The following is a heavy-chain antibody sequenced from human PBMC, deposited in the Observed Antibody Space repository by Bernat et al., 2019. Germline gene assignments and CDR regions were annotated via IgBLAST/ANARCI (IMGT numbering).Heavy chain of an antibody. Sequence: EVQLVESGGGLVQPGGSLRLSCVASGFTFSNYAMSWVRQAPGKGLEWVSAISGSGDRTYYADSVKGRFSISRDKSKNTLYLQMNSLGAEDTAVYYCTKEDEAYSFARNWGQGTLVAVSS. V-gene: IGHV3-23*04. J-gene: IGHJ4*02. CDR2: ISGSGDRT. CDR3: TKEDEAYSFARN. D-gene: IGHD5-18*01. CDR1: GFTFSNYA.